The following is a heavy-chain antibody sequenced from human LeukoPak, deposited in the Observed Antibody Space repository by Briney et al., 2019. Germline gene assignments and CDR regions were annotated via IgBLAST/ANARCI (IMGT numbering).Heavy chain of an antibody. J-gene: IGHJ6*03. CDR2: INHSGST. Sequence: SETLSLTCGVYGGSLRGHYWSWIRQPPGKGLEWVGEINHSGSTNYNPSFWGPVTISVDTSKNQFFLKLNSVTAADTAVYYCARESDPITGYFYYYMDVWGRGTTVTVSS. D-gene: IGHD3-10*01. V-gene: IGHV4-34*01. CDR1: GGSLRGHY. CDR3: ARESDPITGYFYYYMDV.